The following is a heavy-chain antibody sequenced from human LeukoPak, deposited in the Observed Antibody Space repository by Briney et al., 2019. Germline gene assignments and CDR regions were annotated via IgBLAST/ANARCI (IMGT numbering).Heavy chain of an antibody. V-gene: IGHV4-39*01. D-gene: IGHD3-10*01. Sequence: LETLSLTCSVSGGSVTSGGSYWGWLRQPPGKGPEWIATIYYTGSTYYNPSLQSRVTISIDTSKNQFSLRLTSVTATDTAVYHCARHSGSGSLSRPFDPWGQGTLVTVSS. J-gene: IGHJ5*02. CDR1: GGSVTSGGSY. CDR2: IYYTGST. CDR3: ARHSGSGSLSRPFDP.